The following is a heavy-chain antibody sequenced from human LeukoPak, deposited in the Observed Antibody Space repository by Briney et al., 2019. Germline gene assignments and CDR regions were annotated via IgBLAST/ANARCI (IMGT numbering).Heavy chain of an antibody. J-gene: IGHJ4*02. D-gene: IGHD2-8*01. CDR1: GGSFSGYY. Sequence: SETLSLTCAVYGGSFSGYYWSWIRQPPGKGLEWIGEINHSGSTNYNPSLKSRVTTSVDTSKNQFSLKLSSVTAADTAVYYCARGLMSDYWGQGTLVTVSS. CDR3: ARGLMSDY. V-gene: IGHV4-34*01. CDR2: INHSGST.